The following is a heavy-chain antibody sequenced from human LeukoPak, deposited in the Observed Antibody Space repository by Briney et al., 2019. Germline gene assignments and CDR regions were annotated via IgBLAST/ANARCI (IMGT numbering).Heavy chain of an antibody. CDR1: GGSISSYY. V-gene: IGHV4-59*01. J-gene: IGHJ4*02. D-gene: IGHD3-22*01. CDR2: IYYSGST. CDR3: ARGAADYDSSGFVDY. Sequence: ASETLSLTCTVSGGSISSYYWSWIRQPPGKGLEWIGYIYYSGSTNYNPSLKSRVTISVDTSKNQFSLKLSSVTAADTAVYYCARGAADYDSSGFVDYWGQGTLVTVSS.